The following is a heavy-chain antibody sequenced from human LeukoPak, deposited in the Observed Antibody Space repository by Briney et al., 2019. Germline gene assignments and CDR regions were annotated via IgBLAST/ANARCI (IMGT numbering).Heavy chain of an antibody. CDR1: GGSISSYY. V-gene: IGHV4-4*07. CDR2: IYSSGST. D-gene: IGHD2/OR15-2a*01. J-gene: IGHJ6*03. CDR3: ARSFLDYMDV. Sequence: SETLSLTCTVSGGSISSYYWSWIRQPAGKGLEWIGRIYSSGSTTYNPSLKSRVTMSLDTSKNQFSLKLRSVTAADTAVYFCARSFLDYMDVWGKGTTVTVSS.